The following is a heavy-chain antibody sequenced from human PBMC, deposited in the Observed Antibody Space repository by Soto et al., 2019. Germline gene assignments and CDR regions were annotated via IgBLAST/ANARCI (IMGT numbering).Heavy chain of an antibody. CDR2: IWYDGSNK. CDR3: ARCGTGCSFDY. V-gene: IGHV3-33*01. D-gene: IGHD1-26*01. J-gene: IGHJ4*02. CDR1: GFTFSSYG. Sequence: QVQLVESGGGVVQPGRSLRLSCAASGFTFSSYGIQWVRQAPGKGLEWVALIWYDGSNKYYADSVKGRFTVSRDNSKNTVYLQMNSLRAEDTGVYSCARCGTGCSFDYWGQGILVTVSS.